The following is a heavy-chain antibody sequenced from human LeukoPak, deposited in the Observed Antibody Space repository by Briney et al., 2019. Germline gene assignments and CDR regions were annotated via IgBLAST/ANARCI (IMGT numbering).Heavy chain of an antibody. CDR3: ARGPRRITMVRGVMDFDY. V-gene: IGHV4-39*01. J-gene: IGHJ4*02. CDR1: GGSISSSSYY. CDR2: IYYSGST. Sequence: SETLSLTCTVSGGSISSSSYYRGWIRQPPGKGLEWIGSIYYSGSTYYNPSLKSRVTISVDTSKNQFSLKLSSVTAADTAVYYCARGPRRITMVRGVMDFDYWGRGTLVTVSS. D-gene: IGHD3-10*01.